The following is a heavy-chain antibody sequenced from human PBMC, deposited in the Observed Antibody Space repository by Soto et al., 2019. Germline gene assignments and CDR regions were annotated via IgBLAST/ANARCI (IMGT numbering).Heavy chain of an antibody. CDR1: GGSISSGGYS. J-gene: IGHJ5*02. D-gene: IGHD3-16*01. V-gene: IGHV4-30-2*02. Sequence: SXTLSLTCAVSGGSISSGGYSWSWIRQPPGKGLEWIGYIYHSGSTYYNPSLKSRVTISVDRSKNQFSLKLSSVTAADTAVYYCARLLFSGGSWFDPWGQGTLVTVSS. CDR3: ARLLFSGGSWFDP. CDR2: IYHSGST.